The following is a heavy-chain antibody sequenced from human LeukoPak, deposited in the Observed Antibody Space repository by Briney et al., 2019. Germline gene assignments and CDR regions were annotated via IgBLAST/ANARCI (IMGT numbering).Heavy chain of an antibody. V-gene: IGHV3-7*01. D-gene: IGHD4-23*01. CDR2: IKQDGSEK. CDR3: VRSVGSNTL. CDR1: GFIFTTHW. Sequence: GGSLRFSCAASGFIFTTHWMSWVRQAPGKGLEWVANIKQDGSEKYYADSVKGRFTISRDNAKNSLFLQMNSLRAEDTAVYFCVRSVGSNTLWGQGTLVTVSS. J-gene: IGHJ4*02.